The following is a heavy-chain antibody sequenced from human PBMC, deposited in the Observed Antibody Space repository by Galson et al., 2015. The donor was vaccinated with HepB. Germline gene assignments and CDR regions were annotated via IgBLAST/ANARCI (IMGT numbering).Heavy chain of an antibody. CDR3: ARNAYSSSWSDDAFDI. J-gene: IGHJ3*02. Sequence: CAISGDSVTSYSAAWNWIRQSPSRGLEWLGRTYYRSKWYNDYAVSVKSRITINPDTSKNQFSLQLNSVTPEDTAVYYCARNAYSSSWSDDAFDIWGQGTMVTVSS. V-gene: IGHV6-1*01. CDR2: TYYRSKWYN. D-gene: IGHD6-13*01. CDR1: GDSVTSYSAA.